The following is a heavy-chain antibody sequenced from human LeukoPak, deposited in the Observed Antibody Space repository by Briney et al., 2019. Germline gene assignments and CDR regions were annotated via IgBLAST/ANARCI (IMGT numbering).Heavy chain of an antibody. CDR2: INSGSST. Sequence: GGSLRLSCAASGLXVSSNYISWVRQAPGKGLYWISVINSGSSTYYADSVKGRFTISRDNSKNTLYLQMNSLRAEDTAVYYCARGGDSSGSVRTAFDIWGQGTMVTVSS. CDR1: GLXVSSNY. CDR3: ARGGDSSGSVRTAFDI. V-gene: IGHV3-53*01. J-gene: IGHJ3*02. D-gene: IGHD3-22*01.